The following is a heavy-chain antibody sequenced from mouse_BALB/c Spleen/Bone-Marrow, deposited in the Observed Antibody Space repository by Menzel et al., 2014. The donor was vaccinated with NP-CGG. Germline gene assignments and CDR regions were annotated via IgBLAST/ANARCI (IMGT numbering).Heavy chain of an antibody. CDR3: ARSRNYDEVYY. CDR2: INPSRGYT. J-gene: IGHJ2*01. V-gene: IGHV1-4*01. CDR1: GYTFTSYT. D-gene: IGHD2-4*01. Sequence: VQLQQFGAELARPGASVQMSCKASGYTFTSYTMHWVKQRPGQGLEWIGYINPSRGYTNYNQKFKDKATLTADKSSSTAHMQLSSLTSEHSAVYCCARSRNYDEVYYWGQGTPRTSS.